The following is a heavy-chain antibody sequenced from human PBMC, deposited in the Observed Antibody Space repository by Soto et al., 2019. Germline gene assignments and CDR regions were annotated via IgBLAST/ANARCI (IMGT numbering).Heavy chain of an antibody. V-gene: IGHV4-34*01. D-gene: IGHD6-6*01. CDR3: ARNIAARPYYFDY. CDR1: GGSFSGYY. J-gene: IGHJ4*02. Sequence: SETLSLTCAVYGGSFSGYYWSWIRQPPGKGLEWIGEINHSGSTNYNPSLKSRVTISVDTSKNQFSLKLSSVTAADTAVFYCARNIAARPYYFDYWGQGTLVTVSS. CDR2: INHSGST.